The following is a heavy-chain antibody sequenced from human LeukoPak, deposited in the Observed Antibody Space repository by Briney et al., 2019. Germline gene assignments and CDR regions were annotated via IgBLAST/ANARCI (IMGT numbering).Heavy chain of an antibody. J-gene: IGHJ3*02. CDR1: GLTFSSYA. V-gene: IGHV3-23*01. Sequence: GGSLRLSCSASGLTFSSYAMSWLRQAPGGGLEWVSSITTSGGSTYHADSVKGRFTISRDNAKNTVYLQMNSLRAEDTAVYYCAKDHYASGRYDAFDIWGQGTMVTVSS. D-gene: IGHD3-10*01. CDR3: AKDHYASGRYDAFDI. CDR2: ITTSGGST.